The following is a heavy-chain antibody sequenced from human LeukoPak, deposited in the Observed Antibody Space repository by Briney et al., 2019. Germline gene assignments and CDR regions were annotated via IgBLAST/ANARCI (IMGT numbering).Heavy chain of an antibody. CDR1: GFTVSSNY. D-gene: IGHD3-10*01. CDR3: ARESPYVRGGIDP. CDR2: IYSGGST. V-gene: IGHV3-53*01. Sequence: PGGSLRLSCAASGFTVSSNYMSWVRQAPGKGLEGVSVIYSGGSTYYADSVKGRFTISRDNSKNTLYLQMNSLRAEDTAVYYCARESPYVRGGIDPWGQGTLVTVSS. J-gene: IGHJ5*02.